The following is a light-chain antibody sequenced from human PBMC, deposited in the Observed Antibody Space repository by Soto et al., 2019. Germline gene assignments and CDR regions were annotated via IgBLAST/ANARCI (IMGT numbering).Light chain of an antibody. CDR1: QSISSY. CDR2: DAS. J-gene: IGKJ4*01. CDR3: QQRSSWPLA. V-gene: IGKV3-11*01. Sequence: EIVLTQSPVTLLLFPGERATFSCRASQSISSYLAWYQQKPGQAPRLLIYDASNRVTGIPARFSGSGSGTDFTLTISSLEPEDFAVYYCQQRSSWPLAFGGGTKVEIK.